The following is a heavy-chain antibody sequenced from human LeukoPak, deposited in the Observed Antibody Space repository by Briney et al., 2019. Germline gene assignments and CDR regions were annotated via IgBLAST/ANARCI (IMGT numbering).Heavy chain of an antibody. J-gene: IGHJ5*02. CDR2: ISAYNGNT. D-gene: IGHD2-2*02. Sequence: ASVKVSCKASGYTFTSYGISWVRQAPGQGLEWMGWISAYNGNTNHAQKLQGRVTMTTDTSTSTAYMELRSLRSDDTAVYYCARVRPPSDIVVVPAAIGNWFDPWGQGTLVTVSS. CDR1: GYTFTSYG. V-gene: IGHV1-18*01. CDR3: ARVRPPSDIVVVPAAIGNWFDP.